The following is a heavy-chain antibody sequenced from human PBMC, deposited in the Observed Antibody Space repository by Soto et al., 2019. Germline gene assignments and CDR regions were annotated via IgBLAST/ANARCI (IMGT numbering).Heavy chain of an antibody. D-gene: IGHD3-22*01. CDR2: IIPIFGTA. V-gene: IGHV1-69*06. CDR1: GGTFSSYA. J-gene: IGHJ4*02. CDR3: AGGPNYYDSSGYSRGVDY. Sequence: QVQLVQSGAEVKKPGSSVKVSCKASGGTFSSYAISWVRQAPGQGLEWMGGIIPIFGTANYAQKFQGRVTITADKSTSTAYMELSSLRSEDTAVYYCAGGPNYYDSSGYSRGVDYWGLGTLVTVCS.